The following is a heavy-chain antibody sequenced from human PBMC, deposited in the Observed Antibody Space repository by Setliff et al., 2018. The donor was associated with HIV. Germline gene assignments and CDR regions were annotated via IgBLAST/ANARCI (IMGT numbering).Heavy chain of an antibody. D-gene: IGHD2-21*01. CDR2: IYYSGST. CDR3: AQMSISASVYFDY. Sequence: SETLSLTCTVSGGSISSSSYYRGWIRQPPGKGLEWIATIYYSGSTYYRSPLESRVTISVDTSNNQFSLRLKSVTAADTAVYFCAQMSISASVYFDYWGQGTLVTISS. CDR1: GGSISSSSYY. V-gene: IGHV4-39*07. J-gene: IGHJ4*02.